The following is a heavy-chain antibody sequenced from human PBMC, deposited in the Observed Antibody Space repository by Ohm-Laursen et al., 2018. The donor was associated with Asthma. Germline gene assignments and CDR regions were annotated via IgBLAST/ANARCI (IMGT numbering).Heavy chain of an antibody. Sequence: SVKVSCKASGYTFTSYDINWFRQAPGQGLEWVGWINPNSGNTDYAQKFQGRVTLARDTSISTAYMDLSSLRSEDTAVYYCARLVAATSAFDMWGQGTKVTVSS. J-gene: IGHJ3*02. CDR2: INPNSGNT. D-gene: IGHD1-26*01. CDR3: ARLVAATSAFDM. V-gene: IGHV1-8*01. CDR1: GYTFTSYD.